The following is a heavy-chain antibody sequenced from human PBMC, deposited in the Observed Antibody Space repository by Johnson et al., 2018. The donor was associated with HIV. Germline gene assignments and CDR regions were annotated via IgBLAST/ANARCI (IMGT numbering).Heavy chain of an antibody. J-gene: IGHJ3*02. CDR1: GFTVSSNY. CDR2: IYTGGST. D-gene: IGHD2-2*03. Sequence: VQLVESGGHLVQPGGSLRLSCAASGFTVSSNYMSWVRQAPGKGLEWVSVIYTGGSTYYPDSVKGRFTISRDNSKNTLYLQMNSLRADDTAVYYCARVASIGSDVFDIWGQGTVVTVSS. CDR3: ARVASIGSDVFDI. V-gene: IGHV3-66*01.